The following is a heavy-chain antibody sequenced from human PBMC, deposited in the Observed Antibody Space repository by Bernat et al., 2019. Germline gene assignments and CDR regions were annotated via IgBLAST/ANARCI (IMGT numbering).Heavy chain of an antibody. J-gene: IGHJ4*02. CDR3: AKGLASYSHYDY. V-gene: IGHV1-46*01. CDR1: GYTFTSYY. Sequence: QVQLPQSGAEVKKPGASVRVSCKASGYTFTSYYMHWVRQAPGQGLEWLGVINPAGGGLTYSQKFQDRVTVTSDTSTRTVDMELRSLRSEDTAVYYCAKGLASYSHYDYWGQGTLVTVSS. D-gene: IGHD4-4*01. CDR2: INPAGGGL.